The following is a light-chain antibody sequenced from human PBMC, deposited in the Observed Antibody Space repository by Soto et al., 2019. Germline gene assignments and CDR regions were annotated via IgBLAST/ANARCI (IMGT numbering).Light chain of an antibody. CDR2: NNN. CDR1: SSNIGSYT. J-gene: IGLJ2*01. V-gene: IGLV1-44*01. Sequence: QSVLTQAPSASGTPGQRVSISCSGSSSNIGSYTVSWYQQLPGTAPKLLIYNNNQRPLGVPDRFSASKSGTSASLAISGLQPDDEADYYCAAWDDSLNGTAFGGGTKVTVL. CDR3: AAWDDSLNGTA.